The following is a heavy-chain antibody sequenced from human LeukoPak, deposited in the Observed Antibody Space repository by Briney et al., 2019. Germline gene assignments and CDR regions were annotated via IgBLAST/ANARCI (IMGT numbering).Heavy chain of an antibody. CDR3: AREQSGIVGATAYYYYGMDV. J-gene: IGHJ6*02. V-gene: IGHV3-74*01. CDR1: GFTFSSYS. D-gene: IGHD1-26*01. Sequence: GGSLRLSCAASGFTFSSYSMNWVRQAPGKGLVWVSRMNSDGTSTSYADSVKGRFTISRDNAKNTLYLQMNSLRAEDTAVYYCAREQSGIVGATAYYYYGMDVWGQGTTVTVSS. CDR2: MNSDGTST.